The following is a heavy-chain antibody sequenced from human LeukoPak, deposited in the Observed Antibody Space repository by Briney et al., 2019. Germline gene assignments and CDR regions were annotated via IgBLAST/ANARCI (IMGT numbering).Heavy chain of an antibody. V-gene: IGHV4-39*01. J-gene: IGHJ4*01. CDR2: IYYSGST. Sequence: SETLSLTCTVSGGSISSSSYYWGWIRQPPGKGLEWIGSIYYSGSTYYNPSLKSRVTISVDTSKNQFSLKLSSVTAAATAVYYCASGIAAEYFDYGGHGTLVTVSS. D-gene: IGHD6-13*01. CDR3: ASGIAAEYFDY. CDR1: GGSISSSSYY.